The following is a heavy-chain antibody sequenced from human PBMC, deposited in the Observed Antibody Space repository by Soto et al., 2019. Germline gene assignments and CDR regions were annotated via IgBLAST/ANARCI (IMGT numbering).Heavy chain of an antibody. Sequence: EVQLLESGGGLVQPGGSLRLSCVTSEFTFSAYAMSWVRQAPGKGLEWVSGISGSDGSTYYADSVKGRFTMSRDNSKNTLYLQMSSLRAEDTAIYYCAKNSGYSYSYSFENWGQGALVTVSS. D-gene: IGHD5-18*01. J-gene: IGHJ4*02. V-gene: IGHV3-23*01. CDR1: EFTFSAYA. CDR2: ISGSDGST. CDR3: AKNSGYSYSYSFEN.